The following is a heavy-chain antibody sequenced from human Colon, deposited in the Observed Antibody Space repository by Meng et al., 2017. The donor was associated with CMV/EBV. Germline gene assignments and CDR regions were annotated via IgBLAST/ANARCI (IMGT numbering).Heavy chain of an antibody. CDR3: AKDPNESHDYPRGAYNYYGMDV. Sequence: SVKVSCKASGGTFSSHGFSWVRQAPGQGLEWMGGIIPMFGTANYAQNFQGRVTITTDDSTSTAYMELSSLRPEDTALYYCAKDPNESHDYPRGAYNYYGMDVWGQGTTVTVS. J-gene: IGHJ6*02. CDR2: IIPMFGTA. D-gene: IGHD4-11*01. CDR1: GGTFSSHG. V-gene: IGHV1-69*05.